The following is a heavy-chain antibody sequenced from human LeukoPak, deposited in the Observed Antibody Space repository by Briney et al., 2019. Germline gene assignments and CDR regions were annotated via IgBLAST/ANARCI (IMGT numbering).Heavy chain of an antibody. CDR3: AKDWGSGGWYNYFDP. Sequence: QPGTSLRLSCAVSGFTISSHGMHWVRQAPGKGPEWVAMIAYHGNSEYYGDSVKGRFTISRDNSKNTLYLQMNSLRVEDTAVYHCAKDWGSGGWYNYFDPWGQGTLVTVSS. CDR2: IAYHGNSE. D-gene: IGHD6-19*01. J-gene: IGHJ5*02. V-gene: IGHV3-30*18. CDR1: GFTISSHG.